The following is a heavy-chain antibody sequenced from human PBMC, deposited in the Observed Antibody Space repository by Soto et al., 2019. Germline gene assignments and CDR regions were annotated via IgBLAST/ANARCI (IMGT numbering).Heavy chain of an antibody. D-gene: IGHD6-13*01. CDR3: ARDRGSSSWFDY. CDR2: IYYSGST. CDR1: GGSISSYY. J-gene: IGHJ4*02. Sequence: SETLSLTCTVSGGSISSYYWSWIRQPPGKGLEWIGYIYYSGSTIYNPSLKSRVTISVDTSKNQFSLKLSSVPAADTAVYYCARDRGSSSWFDYWGQGTLVTVSS. V-gene: IGHV4-59*01.